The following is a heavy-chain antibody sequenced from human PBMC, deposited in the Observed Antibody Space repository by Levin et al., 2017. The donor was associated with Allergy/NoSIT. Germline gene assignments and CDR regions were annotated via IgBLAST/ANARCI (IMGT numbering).Heavy chain of an antibody. J-gene: IGHJ4*02. V-gene: IGHV3-7*01. CDR2: IKEDGRDK. CDR3: ARDGGDLEDFFDC. D-gene: IGHD2-21*02. CDR1: GFTFSSHW. Sequence: ASVKVSCAASGFTFSSHWMSWVRQAPGRGLEWVATIKEDGRDKYYVDSVQGRFTISRDNAKNSLYLQMNSLRAEDTAVYYCARDGGDLEDFFDCWGQGTLVTVSS.